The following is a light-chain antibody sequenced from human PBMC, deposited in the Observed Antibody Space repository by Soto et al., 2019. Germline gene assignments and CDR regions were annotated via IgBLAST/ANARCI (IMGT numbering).Light chain of an antibody. CDR2: AAS. CDR1: QSISSY. V-gene: IGKV1-39*01. Sequence: VEMKQTPTPLSASVGERVRITCRASQSISSYLNWYQQKPGKAPKLLIYAASTLQSGVPSRFSGSGSGTDFTLTISCLQSEDFASYYCQQDYSYPRRLGQRTKADIK. CDR3: QQDYSYPRR. J-gene: IGKJ1*01.